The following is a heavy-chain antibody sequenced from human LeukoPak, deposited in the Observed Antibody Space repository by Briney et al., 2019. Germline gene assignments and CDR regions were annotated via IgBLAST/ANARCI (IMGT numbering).Heavy chain of an antibody. Sequence: PSETLSLTCTVSGYSISSGYYWGWIRQPPGKGLEWIGSIYRSGSTYYNPSLKSRVTISVDTSKNQFSLKLSSVTAADTAVYYCARGGGMATIYWYFDLWGRGTLVTVSS. CDR3: ARGGGMATIYWYFDL. D-gene: IGHD5-24*01. CDR1: GYSISSGYY. V-gene: IGHV4-38-2*02. J-gene: IGHJ2*01. CDR2: IYRSGST.